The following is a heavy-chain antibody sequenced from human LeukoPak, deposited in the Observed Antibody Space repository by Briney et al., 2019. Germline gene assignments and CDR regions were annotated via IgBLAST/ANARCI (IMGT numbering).Heavy chain of an antibody. CDR2: INPVNGGS. D-gene: IGHD2-21*01. CDR3: TRDLDIVATIINV. V-gene: IGHV1-2*02. CDR1: GYIFTAYF. Sequence: ASVKVSCKASGYIFTAYFLHLVRQAPGQGPEWMGWINPVNGGSEYAQKFQGRVNMTRDTSTSTVYMELTRLTSNDTAVYFCTRDLDIVATIINVWGQGTLVTVSS. J-gene: IGHJ4*02.